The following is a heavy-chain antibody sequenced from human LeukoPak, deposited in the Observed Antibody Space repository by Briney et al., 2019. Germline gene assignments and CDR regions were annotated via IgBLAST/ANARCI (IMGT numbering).Heavy chain of an antibody. J-gene: IGHJ3*02. Sequence: SETLSLTCTVSVGSLSIYYWSWIRQPPGKGLEWVGYIYYSGSTSYNPSLKSRVTKSVDTSKNQVYLKLSSVAAADTAVYYCGRFGELGLWAFDIWGQGTMVTVSS. V-gene: IGHV4-59*01. CDR3: GRFGELGLWAFDI. CDR2: IYYSGST. CDR1: VGSLSIYY. D-gene: IGHD3-10*01.